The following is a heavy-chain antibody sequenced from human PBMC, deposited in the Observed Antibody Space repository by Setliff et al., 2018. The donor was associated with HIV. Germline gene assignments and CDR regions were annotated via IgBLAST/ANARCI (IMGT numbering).Heavy chain of an antibody. CDR1: GDSITNHA. V-gene: IGHV4-59*11. D-gene: IGHD5-12*01. CDR3: ARGATLLPGYSDRWEYFYMDV. CDR2: IYIYNSGST. J-gene: IGHJ6*03. Sequence: SETLSLTCTVSGDSITNHAWNWLRQPPGKGLEWIGYIYIYNSGSTNYNPSLTSRATISVDTSKNQFSLRLNSVTAADTAVYYCARGATLLPGYSDRWEYFYMDVWGKGTTVTVSS.